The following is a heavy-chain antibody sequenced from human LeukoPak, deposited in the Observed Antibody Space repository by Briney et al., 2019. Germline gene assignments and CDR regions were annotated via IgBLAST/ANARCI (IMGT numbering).Heavy chain of an antibody. J-gene: IGHJ4*02. CDR2: IYHSGST. CDR3: ARVLGSLGGGDTYAFDY. CDR1: GGSISSGGYY. D-gene: IGHD2-21*01. Sequence: PSQTLSLTCTVSGGSISSGGYYWSWIRQPPGKGLEWIGYIYHSGSTYYNPSLKSRVTISVDRSKNQFSLKLSSVTAADTAVYYCARVLGSLGGGDTYAFDYWGQGTLVTVSS. V-gene: IGHV4-30-2*01.